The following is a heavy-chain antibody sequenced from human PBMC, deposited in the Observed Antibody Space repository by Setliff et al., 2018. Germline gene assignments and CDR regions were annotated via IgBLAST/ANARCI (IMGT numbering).Heavy chain of an antibody. CDR3: ARDRKEIVVKPPAASLDY. CDR2: ISGSTDNT. J-gene: IGHJ4*02. CDR1: GYTSINYG. D-gene: IGHD2-2*01. V-gene: IGHV1-18*01. Sequence: ASVKVSCKASGYTSINYGISWVRQAPGQGLEWMGWISGSTDNTNYAQKFQGRVTMTTDTSTTTAYMEVRSLRSDDTAVYYCARDRKEIVVKPPAASLDYWGQGTQVTVSS.